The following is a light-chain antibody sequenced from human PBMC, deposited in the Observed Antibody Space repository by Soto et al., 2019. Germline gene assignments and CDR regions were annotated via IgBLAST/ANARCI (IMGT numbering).Light chain of an antibody. V-gene: IGLV7-46*01. CDR1: TGAVTGSHY. Sequence: QTMVTQEPSLTVSPGGTVTLTCGSSTGAVTGSHYPYWFQQKAGQAPRTLIYDTYNKQSWTPARFSGSLLGGKAALTLSGAQPEDEADYYCLVVYSDAWVFGGGTKLTVL. J-gene: IGLJ3*02. CDR2: DTY. CDR3: LVVYSDAWV.